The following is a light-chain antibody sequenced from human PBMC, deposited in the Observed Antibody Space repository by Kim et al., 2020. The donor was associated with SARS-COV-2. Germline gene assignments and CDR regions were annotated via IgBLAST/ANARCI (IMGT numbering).Light chain of an antibody. J-gene: IGLJ2*01. V-gene: IGLV3-1*01. CDR1: KLGDKY. CDR3: QAWDSSTVV. Sequence: ESPGQTASITCSGDKLGDKYTCWYQQKPGQSPVLVIYQDNKRPSGIPERFSGSNSGNTATLTISGTQAMDEADYFCQAWDSSTVVFGGGTQLTVL. CDR2: QDN.